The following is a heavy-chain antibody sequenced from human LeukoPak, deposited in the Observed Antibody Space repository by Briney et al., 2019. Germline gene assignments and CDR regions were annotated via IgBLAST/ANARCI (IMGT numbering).Heavy chain of an antibody. CDR1: GFTFSRHW. D-gene: IGHD3-16*02. J-gene: IGHJ4*02. V-gene: IGHV3-7*01. Sequence: PGGSLRLSCAASGFTFSRHWMTWVRQAPGKGLEWVANIKEDGSGQYYVDSIKGRFTISRDNAKNSLYLRMSSLRAEDTAIYYCVRETVSVITDFDYWGQGTLVTVSS. CDR3: VRETVSVITDFDY. CDR2: IKEDGSGQ.